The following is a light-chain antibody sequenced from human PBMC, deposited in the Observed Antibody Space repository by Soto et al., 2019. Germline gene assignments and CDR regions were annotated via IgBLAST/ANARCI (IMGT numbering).Light chain of an antibody. Sequence: DIQMTQSPSSLSASVGDRVTITCQASQDISNYLNWYQQKPGKAPKLLIYDASNLATGVPSRFSGSKSGTDFTFTISSLQPEDVAAHYGQLYDNPPPITFGPGTKVDIK. V-gene: IGKV1-33*01. CDR1: QDISNY. J-gene: IGKJ3*01. CDR2: DAS. CDR3: QLYDNPPPIT.